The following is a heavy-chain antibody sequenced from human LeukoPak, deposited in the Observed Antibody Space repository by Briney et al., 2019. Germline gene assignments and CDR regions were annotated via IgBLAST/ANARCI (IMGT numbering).Heavy chain of an antibody. CDR2: INPNSGDT. V-gene: IGHV1-2*02. Sequence: ASVKVSCKASGYTFTGYYMHWARQAPGQGLERMGWINPNSGDTNYAQKFQGRVTMTRDTSISTAYMELSRLRADDTAVYYCARDGNFDYWGQGTLVTVSS. J-gene: IGHJ4*02. D-gene: IGHD1-26*01. CDR1: GYTFTGYY. CDR3: ARDGNFDY.